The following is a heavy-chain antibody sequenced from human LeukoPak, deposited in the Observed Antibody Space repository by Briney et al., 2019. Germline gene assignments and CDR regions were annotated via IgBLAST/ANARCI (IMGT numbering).Heavy chain of an antibody. Sequence: GGSLRLSCAASGFTFSGSAMHWVRQASGKGLEWVGRIRSKANSYATAYAASVKGRFTISRDNSKNTLYLQMNSLRAEDTAVYYCARNFRDGYNNSFDYWGQGTLVTVSS. CDR2: IRSKANSYAT. V-gene: IGHV3-73*01. J-gene: IGHJ4*02. CDR1: GFTFSGSA. D-gene: IGHD5-24*01. CDR3: ARNFRDGYNNSFDY.